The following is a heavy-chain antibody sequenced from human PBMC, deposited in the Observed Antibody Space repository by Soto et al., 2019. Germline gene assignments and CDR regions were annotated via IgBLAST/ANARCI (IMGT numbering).Heavy chain of an antibody. D-gene: IGHD4-17*01. CDR2: ISSSSSYI. Sequence: GGSLRLSCAASGFTFSSYSMNWVRQAPGKGLEWVSSISSSSSYIYYADSVKGRFTISRDNAKNSLYLQMNSLRAEDTAVYYCARDSLPLTVNAFDIWGQGTMVTVSS. V-gene: IGHV3-21*01. J-gene: IGHJ3*02. CDR3: ARDSLPLTVNAFDI. CDR1: GFTFSSYS.